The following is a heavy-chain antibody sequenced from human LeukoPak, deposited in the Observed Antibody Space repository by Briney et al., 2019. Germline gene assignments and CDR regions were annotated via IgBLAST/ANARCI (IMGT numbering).Heavy chain of an antibody. CDR2: INHSGST. CDR3: VRDKTFEVVNYFDY. Sequence: PSETLSLTCAVYGGSFSGYYWSWIRQPPGKGLEWIGEINHSGSTNYNPSLKSRVTISVDTSKNQFSLKVNYMTAADTAVYYCVRDKTFEVVNYFDYWGQGTLVTVSS. CDR1: GGSFSGYY. D-gene: IGHD3-3*01. V-gene: IGHV4-34*01. J-gene: IGHJ4*02.